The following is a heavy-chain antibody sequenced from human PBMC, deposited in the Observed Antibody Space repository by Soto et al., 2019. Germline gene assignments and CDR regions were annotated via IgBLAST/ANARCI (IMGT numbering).Heavy chain of an antibody. CDR2: INHSGST. J-gene: IGHJ5*02. D-gene: IGHD3-10*01. CDR1: GGSFSGYY. Sequence: QVQLQQWGAGLLKPSETLSLTCAVYGGSFSGYYWSWIRQPPWKGLEWIGEINHSGSTNYNPYLKSRVTISVDTSKNQFSLKLSSVTAADTAVYYCAREAWLSWFDPWGQGTLVTVSS. CDR3: AREAWLSWFDP. V-gene: IGHV4-34*01.